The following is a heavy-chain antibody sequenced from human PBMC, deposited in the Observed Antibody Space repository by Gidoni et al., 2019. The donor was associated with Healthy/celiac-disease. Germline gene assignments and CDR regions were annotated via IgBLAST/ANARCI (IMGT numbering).Heavy chain of an antibody. CDR2: ITPFNGNT. Sequence: QMQLVQSGAEVKKTGSSVQVSCTASGYTFTYRYLHWVRQAPGQALEWMGWITPFNGNTNYAQKFQDRVTTTRDRSMSKAYMELSSLRSEDTAMYYCADSGSANYYFDYWGQGTLVTVSS. J-gene: IGHJ4*02. CDR1: GYTFTYRY. CDR3: ADSGSANYYFDY. V-gene: IGHV1-45*02. D-gene: IGHD1-26*01.